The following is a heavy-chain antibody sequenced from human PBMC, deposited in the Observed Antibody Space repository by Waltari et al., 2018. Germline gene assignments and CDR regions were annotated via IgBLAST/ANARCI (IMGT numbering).Heavy chain of an antibody. V-gene: IGHV4-34*01. CDR2: SNHSGRT. CDR3: ARGREDYYYYYMDV. J-gene: IGHJ6*03. CDR1: GGSFSGYY. Sequence: QVQLQQWGAGLLKPSETLSLTCAVYGGSFSGYYWSWIRQPPGKGLEWIGESNHSGRTNYNPSLKSRVTISVDTSKNQFTLKLSSVTAADTAVYYCARGREDYYYYYMDVWGKGTTVTVSS.